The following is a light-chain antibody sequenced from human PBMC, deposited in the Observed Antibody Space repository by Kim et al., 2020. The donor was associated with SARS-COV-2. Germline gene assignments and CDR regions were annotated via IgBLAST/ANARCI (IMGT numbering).Light chain of an antibody. CDR2: AVT. Sequence: GQPITISCTGTISAVGTYNHVSWYQHHPDKAPQLMIYAVTKRPSGVSHRFSGSKSGNPASLTISGLQGEDEADYYCSSYTSSSTYVFGTGTKVTVL. V-gene: IGLV2-14*03. CDR3: SSYTSSSTYV. CDR1: ISAVGTYNH. J-gene: IGLJ1*01.